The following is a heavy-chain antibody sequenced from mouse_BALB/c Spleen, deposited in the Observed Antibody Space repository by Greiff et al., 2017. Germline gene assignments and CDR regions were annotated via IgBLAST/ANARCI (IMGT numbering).Heavy chain of an antibody. J-gene: IGHJ1*01. CDR3: ARSRANWEYFDV. V-gene: IGHV1-14*01. Sequence: VQLQQSGPELVKPGASVKMSCKASGYTFTSYVMHWVKQKPGQGLEWIGYINPYNDGTKYNEKFKGKAALTSDKSSSTAYMELSSLTSEDSAVYYCARSRANWEYFDVWGAGTTVTVSS. CDR2: INPYNDGT. CDR1: GYTFTSYV. D-gene: IGHD4-1*01.